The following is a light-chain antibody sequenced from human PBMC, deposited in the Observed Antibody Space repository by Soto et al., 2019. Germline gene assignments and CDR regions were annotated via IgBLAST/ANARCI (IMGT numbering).Light chain of an antibody. CDR1: QTITTSQ. J-gene: IGKJ1*01. Sequence: EIVLTQSPGTLSLSPGERATLFCRANQTITTSQLAWYQQKPGQAPRVLIFGASNRATGIPDRFSGSGSGTDFTLTISRLEPEDFAIYYCQQYAGSPRTFGQGTTVEVK. CDR3: QQYAGSPRT. V-gene: IGKV3-20*01. CDR2: GAS.